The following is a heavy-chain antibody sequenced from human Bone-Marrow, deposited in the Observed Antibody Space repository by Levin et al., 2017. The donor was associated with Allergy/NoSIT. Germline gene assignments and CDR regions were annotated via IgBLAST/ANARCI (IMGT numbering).Heavy chain of an antibody. D-gene: IGHD4-17*01. CDR3: ARNDYGDYVQNFDY. V-gene: IGHV1-2*02. J-gene: IGHJ4*02. Sequence: GESLKISCKAAGYTFTDYYIHWVRQAPGQGLEWMGWLNCNTRNTHYAQKFQGRVTMTRDTSITTAYIELSSLRSDDTALYYCARNDYGDYVQNFDYWGQGTLVTVSS. CDR2: LNCNTRNT. CDR1: GYTFTDYY.